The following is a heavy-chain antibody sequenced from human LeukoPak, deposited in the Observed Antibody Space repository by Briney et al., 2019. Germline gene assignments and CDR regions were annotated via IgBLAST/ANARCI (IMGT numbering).Heavy chain of an antibody. CDR2: ISYDGSNK. D-gene: IGHD6-19*01. CDR1: GFTFSSYA. J-gene: IGHJ4*02. CDR3: ARSRVAGGGEPFDY. V-gene: IGHV3-30-3*01. Sequence: GGSLRLSCAASGFTFSSYAMHWVRQAPGKGLEWVAVISYDGSNKYYADSVRGRFTISRDNSKNTLYLQMNSLRAEDTAVYYCARSRVAGGGEPFDYWGQGTLVTVSS.